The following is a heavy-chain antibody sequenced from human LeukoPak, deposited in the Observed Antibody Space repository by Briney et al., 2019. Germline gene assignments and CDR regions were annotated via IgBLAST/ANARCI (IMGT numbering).Heavy chain of an antibody. CDR1: GGSVSSGSYY. CDR3: ARDFKYYGSSGHYAFDI. CDR2: IYNRGTT. J-gene: IGHJ3*02. Sequence: SETLSLTCTVSGGSVSSGSYYWSWIRQPPGKGLEWIGYIYNRGTTNYNPSLKSRITMSVDTSKNQFSLKLTSVTAADTAVYYCARDFKYYGSSGHYAFDIWGQGTMVTVSS. D-gene: IGHD3-22*01. V-gene: IGHV4-61*01.